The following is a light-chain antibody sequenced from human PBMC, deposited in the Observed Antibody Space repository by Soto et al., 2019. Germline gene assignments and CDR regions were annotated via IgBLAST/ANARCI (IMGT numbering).Light chain of an antibody. CDR1: RSVSSY. Sequence: EIVLTQSPATLSLSPGERATLSCRASRSVSSYLAWYQQKPGQTPRLLIHDASNRATGIPVRFSGSGSGTDFTLPIIRLEAVEFAVYYLPQGNDLPSPTFGQGTRLEIK. V-gene: IGKV3-11*01. J-gene: IGKJ5*01. CDR3: PQGNDLPSPT. CDR2: DAS.